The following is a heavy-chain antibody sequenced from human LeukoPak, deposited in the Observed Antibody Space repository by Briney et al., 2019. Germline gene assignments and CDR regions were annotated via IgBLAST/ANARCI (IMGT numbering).Heavy chain of an antibody. D-gene: IGHD6-19*01. V-gene: IGHV3-30*18. CDR1: GFTFSSYG. Sequence: GGSLRLSCAASGFTFSSYGMHWVRQAPGKGLEWVAVISYDGSNKYYADSVKGRFTISRDNSKNTLYLQMNSLRAEDTAVYYCEKEAWYSSGSHFDHWGPXTLVPV. J-gene: IGHJ4*01. CDR2: ISYDGSNK. CDR3: EKEAWYSSGSHFDH.